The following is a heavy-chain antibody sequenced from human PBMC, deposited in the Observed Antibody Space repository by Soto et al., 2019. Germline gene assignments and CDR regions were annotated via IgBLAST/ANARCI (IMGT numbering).Heavy chain of an antibody. CDR1: GGTVSSGGHC. CDR3: ARGRLTSGTVAVGSWGLYYFYGMDV. D-gene: IGHD3-10*01. V-gene: IGHV4-61*08. Sequence: LSLTCSVSGGTVSSGGHCWSWIRQSPGKALEWIGYIYNTATTKYNPSLRSRATISVDTSNNQFSLKMTSVNDADTAVYYCARGRLTSGTVAVGSWGLYYFYGMDVWGPGTTVTVSS. J-gene: IGHJ6*02. CDR2: IYNTATT.